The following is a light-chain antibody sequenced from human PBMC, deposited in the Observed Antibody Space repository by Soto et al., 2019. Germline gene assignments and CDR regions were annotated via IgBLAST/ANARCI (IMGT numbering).Light chain of an antibody. CDR2: GAS. J-gene: IGKJ1*01. V-gene: IGKV1-5*01. Sequence: DIQMTQSPSTLSGSVGDRVTITCRASQTISSWLAWYQQKPGKAPKLLIYGASTLQSGVPSRFSGSGSGTDFTLTSISLQPEDFATYYCQQYNSYSWTFGQGTKVDIK. CDR1: QTISSW. CDR3: QQYNSYSWT.